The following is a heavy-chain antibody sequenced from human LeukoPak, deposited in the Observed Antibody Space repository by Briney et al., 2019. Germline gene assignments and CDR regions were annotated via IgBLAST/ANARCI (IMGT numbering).Heavy chain of an antibody. Sequence: SETPSLTCAVYGGSFSGYYWSWIRQPPGKGLEWIGEINHSGSTNYNPSLKSRVTISVDTSKNQFSLKLSSVTAADTAVYYCARGRRLVVVPAATSFCCPPAGYMDVWGKGTTVTVSS. CDR2: INHSGST. D-gene: IGHD2-2*01. J-gene: IGHJ6*03. CDR3: ARGRRLVVVPAATSFCCPPAGYMDV. V-gene: IGHV4-34*01. CDR1: GGSFSGYY.